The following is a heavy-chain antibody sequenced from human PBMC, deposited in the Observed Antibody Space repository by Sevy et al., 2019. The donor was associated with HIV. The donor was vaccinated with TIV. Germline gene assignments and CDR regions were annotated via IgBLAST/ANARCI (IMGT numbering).Heavy chain of an antibody. CDR2: ISSSSTYI. CDR1: GFTIRTYN. CDR3: ARDLVIPATTDYFYYGMDV. Sequence: GGSLRLSCAASGFTIRTYNMNWVRQAPGKGLEWVSSISSSSTYIYYADSVKGRFTIPRDNAKNSLYLQMSSLRAEETAVYYCARDLVIPATTDYFYYGMDVWGQGTTVTVSS. J-gene: IGHJ6*02. D-gene: IGHD2-15*01. V-gene: IGHV3-21*01.